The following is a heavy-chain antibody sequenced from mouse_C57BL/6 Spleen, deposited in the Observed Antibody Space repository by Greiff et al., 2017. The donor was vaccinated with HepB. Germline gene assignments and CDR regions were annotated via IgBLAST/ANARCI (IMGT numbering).Heavy chain of an antibody. CDR2: IDPEDGDT. D-gene: IGHD2-2*01. J-gene: IGHJ4*01. Sequence: VQLQQSGAELVKPGASVKLSCTASGFNIKDYYMHWVKQRTEQGLEWIGRIDPEDGDTKYAPKFQGKATITADTSSNTAYLQLSSLTSEDTAVYYCARSEIYYGYDEDAMDYWGQGTSVTVSS. CDR1: GFNIKDYY. CDR3: ARSEIYYGYDEDAMDY. V-gene: IGHV14-2*01.